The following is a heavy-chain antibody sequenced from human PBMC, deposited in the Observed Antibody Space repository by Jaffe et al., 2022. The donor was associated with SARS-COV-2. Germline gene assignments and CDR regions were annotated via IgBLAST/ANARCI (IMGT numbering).Heavy chain of an antibody. CDR3: ARYGVAAAQINLYYYYYGMDV. Sequence: QVQLVQSGAEVKKPGASVKVSCKASGYTFTSYDINWVRQATGQGLEWMGWMNPNSGNTGYAQKFQGRVTMTRNTSISTAYMELSSLRSEDTAVYYCARYGVAAAQINLYYYYYGMDVWGQGTTVTVSS. CDR2: MNPNSGNT. J-gene: IGHJ6*02. CDR1: GYTFTSYD. D-gene: IGHD6-13*01. V-gene: IGHV1-8*01.